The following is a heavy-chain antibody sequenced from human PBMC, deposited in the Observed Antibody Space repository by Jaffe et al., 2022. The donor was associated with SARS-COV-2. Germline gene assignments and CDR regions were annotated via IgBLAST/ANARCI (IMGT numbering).Heavy chain of an antibody. V-gene: IGHV4-34*02. D-gene: IGHD7-27*01. J-gene: IGHJ6*02. CDR2: INDSGST. Sequence: QVQLQQWGAGLLKPSETLSLTCAVSGGSFSGYYWSWIRQPPGKGLEWIGEINDSGSTIYNPSLKSRITMSVDTSKTQFSLKLSSVIAADTAVYYCASSGGESRTNLDYYHYGMDVWGQGTTVTVSS. CDR3: ASSGGESRTNLDYYHYGMDV. CDR1: GGSFSGYY.